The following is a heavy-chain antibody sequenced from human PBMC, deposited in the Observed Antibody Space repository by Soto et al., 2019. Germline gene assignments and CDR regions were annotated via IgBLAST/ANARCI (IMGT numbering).Heavy chain of an antibody. CDR1: GFTFSSYW. J-gene: IGHJ3*02. CDR3: EREGGWTDAFYI. Sequence: GGSLSLSCAASGFTFSSYWMSWVRQAPGKGREWVANIKQDGSEKYYVDSVKGRFTISRDNAKNSPYLQMNSLRAEDTAVYYCEREGGWTDAFYIWGQGTTVTVSS. V-gene: IGHV3-7*01. CDR2: IKQDGSEK. D-gene: IGHD6-19*01.